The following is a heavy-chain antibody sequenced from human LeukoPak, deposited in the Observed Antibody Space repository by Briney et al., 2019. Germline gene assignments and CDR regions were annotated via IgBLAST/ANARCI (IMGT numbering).Heavy chain of an antibody. CDR3: ARDTTDYGDCCYYYMDV. CDR2: IYYSGST. J-gene: IGHJ6*03. D-gene: IGHD4-17*01. V-gene: IGHV4-39*07. CDR1: GGSISSSSYY. Sequence: PSETLSLTCTVSGGSISSSSYYWGWIRQPPGKGLEWIGSIYYSGSTYYNPSLKSRVTISVDTSKNQFSLKLSSVTAADTAVYYCARDTTDYGDCCYYYMDVWGKGTTVTISS.